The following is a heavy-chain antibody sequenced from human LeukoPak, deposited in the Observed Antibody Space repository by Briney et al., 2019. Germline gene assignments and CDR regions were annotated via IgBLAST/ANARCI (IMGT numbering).Heavy chain of an antibody. J-gene: IGHJ4*02. V-gene: IGHV3-23*01. Sequence: GGSLRLSCAASGFTFSSYAMSWVRQAPGKGLEWVSAISGSGGSTYYADSVKGRFTISRDNSKNTLYLQMNSLRAEDTAVYYCAKDPSRPGWLQLAYWGQGTLVTVSS. CDR1: GFTFSSYA. D-gene: IGHD5-24*01. CDR3: AKDPSRPGWLQLAY. CDR2: ISGSGGST.